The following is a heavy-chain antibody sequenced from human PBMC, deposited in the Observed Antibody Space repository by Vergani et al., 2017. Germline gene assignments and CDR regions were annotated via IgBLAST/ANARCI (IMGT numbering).Heavy chain of an antibody. Sequence: DVQIVESGGGLVQPGGSLRLSCTGSEFILGTYWMTWVRQAPRKGLEWVASIKQDGSEKQYVDSVKGRFTISRDNTKNSLYLQMNSLRGEDTAVYYCARDPEHGAIDYWGQGTLVTVSS. V-gene: IGHV3-7*01. CDR2: IKQDGSEK. CDR3: ARDPEHGAIDY. D-gene: IGHD4-17*01. J-gene: IGHJ4*02. CDR1: EFILGTYW.